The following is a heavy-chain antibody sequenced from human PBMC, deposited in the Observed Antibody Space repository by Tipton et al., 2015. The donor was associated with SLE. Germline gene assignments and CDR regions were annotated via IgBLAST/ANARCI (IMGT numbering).Heavy chain of an antibody. CDR3: ARGGCSCSSCRKWFDP. J-gene: IGHJ5*02. CDR2: IYYSGST. CDR1: SGSISSHY. Sequence: TLSLTCTVSSGSISSHYWSWIRQPPGKGLEWIGYIYYSGSTNYNPSLKSRVTISLATSRNQFSLKLSSVTAADTAVYYCARGGCSCSSCRKWFDPWGQGTLVTVSS. D-gene: IGHD2-2*01. V-gene: IGHV4-59*11.